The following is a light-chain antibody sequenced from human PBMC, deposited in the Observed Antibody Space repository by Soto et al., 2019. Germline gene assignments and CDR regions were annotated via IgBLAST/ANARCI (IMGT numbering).Light chain of an antibody. V-gene: IGLV1-47*01. CDR2: RNN. CDR3: AAWDDSLSGYV. CDR1: SSNIGSNY. Sequence: QSVLTQPPSANGTPGERVTISRSGSSSNIGSNYVYWYQQLPGTAPKLLIYRNNQRPSGVPDRFSGSKSGTSASLAISGLRSEDEADYYCAAWDDSLSGYVFGTGTKVTVL. J-gene: IGLJ1*01.